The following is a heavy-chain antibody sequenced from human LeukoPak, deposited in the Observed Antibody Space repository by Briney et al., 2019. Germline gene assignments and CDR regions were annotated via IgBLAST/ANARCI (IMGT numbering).Heavy chain of an antibody. CDR2: INPNSGGT. CDR3: AVQYYDILTGYLAPNFDY. V-gene: IGHV1-2*06. D-gene: IGHD3-9*01. CDR1: GYTFTGYY. Sequence: ASVKVTCKASGYTFTGYYMHWVRQAPGQGLEWMGRINPNSGGTNYAQKFQGRVTMTRDTSISTAYKELSRLRSDDTAVYYCAVQYYDILTGYLAPNFDYWGQGTLVTVSS. J-gene: IGHJ4*02.